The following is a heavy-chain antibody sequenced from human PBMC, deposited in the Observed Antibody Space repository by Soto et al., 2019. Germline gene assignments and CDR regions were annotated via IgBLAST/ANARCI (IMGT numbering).Heavy chain of an antibody. CDR3: GTDEGFRLGAVA. D-gene: IGHD1-26*01. J-gene: IGHJ5*02. CDR2: MNQDGSEK. CDR1: GFTFSSYW. V-gene: IGHV3-7*01. Sequence: EVQLVESGGGLAQPGGSLRLSCAVSGFTFSSYWMSWVRQAPGKGLEWVANMNQDGSEKYYVDSVKGRFTISRDNAKNSLYLQMNSLRAEDTAIYYCGTDEGFRLGAVAWGQGTLVTVSS.